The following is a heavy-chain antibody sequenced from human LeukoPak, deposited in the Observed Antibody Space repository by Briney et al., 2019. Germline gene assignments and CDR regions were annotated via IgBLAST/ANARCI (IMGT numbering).Heavy chain of an antibody. CDR1: GYTFTSYD. CDR2: ISTYNYNT. D-gene: IGHD3-3*01. Sequence: GASVRVSCKTSGYTFTSYDITWVRQAPGQGLEWMGYISTYNYNTHHSQKFQGRVFMSTDSSSGTAYMDLQSLTSDDTAVYYCARRMREFWSRRQPGDAFDIWGQGTMVTVSS. V-gene: IGHV1-18*01. J-gene: IGHJ3*02. CDR3: ARRMREFWSRRQPGDAFDI.